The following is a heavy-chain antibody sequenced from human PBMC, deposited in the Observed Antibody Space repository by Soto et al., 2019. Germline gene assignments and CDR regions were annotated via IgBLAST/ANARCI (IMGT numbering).Heavy chain of an antibody. CDR2: ISAYNGNT. D-gene: IGHD6-13*01. J-gene: IGHJ6*02. CDR3: AGTDSSSWYYYGMDV. Sequence: ASVKVSCKASGYTFTSYGISWVRQAPGQGLEWMGWISAYNGNTNYAQKLQGRVTMTTDTSTSTAYMELRSLRSDDTAVYYCAGTDSSSWYYYGMDVWGQGTTVTVSS. CDR1: GYTFTSYG. V-gene: IGHV1-18*01.